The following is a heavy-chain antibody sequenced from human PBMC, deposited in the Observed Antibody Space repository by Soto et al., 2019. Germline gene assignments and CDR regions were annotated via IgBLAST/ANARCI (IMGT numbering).Heavy chain of an antibody. V-gene: IGHV3-13*01. CDR1: GFTFSNYD. J-gene: IGHJ4*02. CDR3: ARGRLISLYYFDS. D-gene: IGHD2-15*01. CDR2: IGTAGDT. Sequence: EVQLVESGGGLVQPGGSLRLSCAASGFTFSNYDMHWVRQVTGKGLEWISTIGTAGDTYYPGSVKGRFTSTRENAKNSMYLQRNNLRAEETAVYYSARGRLISLYYFDSWGQGTLGTVSS.